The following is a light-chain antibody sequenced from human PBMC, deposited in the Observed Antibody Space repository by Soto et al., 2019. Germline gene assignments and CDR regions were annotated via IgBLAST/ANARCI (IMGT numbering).Light chain of an antibody. CDR1: SSDVGGYNY. Sequence: QSVLTQPRSVSGSPGQSVTISCTGTSSDVGGYNYVSWYQQSPGKAPKFLIYDVYKRPSGVPVRFSAPKAANTASLRISGLQAEDEADYYCCSYAGNSTLVFGGGTQLTVL. V-gene: IGLV2-11*01. J-gene: IGLJ2*01. CDR2: DVY. CDR3: CSYAGNSTLV.